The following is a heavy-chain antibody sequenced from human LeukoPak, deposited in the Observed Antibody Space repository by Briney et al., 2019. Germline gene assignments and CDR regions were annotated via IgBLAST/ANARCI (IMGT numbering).Heavy chain of an antibody. D-gene: IGHD6-13*01. V-gene: IGHV1-69*05. CDR1: GGTFSSYA. J-gene: IGHJ4*02. CDR2: IIPIFGTA. Sequence: VASVKVSCKASGGTFSSYAISWVRQAPGQGLEWMGRIIPIFGTANYAQKFQGRVTITTDESTSTAYMELSSLRSEDTAVYYCAIRLFIAAAGTVDYWGQGTLVTVSS. CDR3: AIRLFIAAAGTVDY.